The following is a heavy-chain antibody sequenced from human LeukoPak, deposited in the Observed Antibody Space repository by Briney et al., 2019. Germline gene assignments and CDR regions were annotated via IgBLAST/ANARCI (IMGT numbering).Heavy chain of an antibody. CDR2: LYYSGST. CDR3: ARHVYCTNGICSDY. CDR1: GGSISSYS. V-gene: IGHV4-59*08. D-gene: IGHD2-8*01. J-gene: IGHJ4*02. Sequence: SETLSLTCTVSGGSISSYSWNWIRQPPGRGLEWIGNLYYSGSTHYNPSLKSRVTMSVDTSKNQLSLTLSSVTAADTAVYYCARHVYCTNGICSDYWGQGTLVTVSS.